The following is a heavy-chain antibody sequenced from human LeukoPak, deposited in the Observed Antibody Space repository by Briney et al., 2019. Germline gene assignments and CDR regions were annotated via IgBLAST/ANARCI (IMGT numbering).Heavy chain of an antibody. J-gene: IGHJ1*01. CDR2: IYPGDSDT. D-gene: IGHD1-26*01. Sequence: GESLKISCKGSGYSFTSYWIGWVRQMPGKGLEWMGIIYPGDSDTRYSPSFQGQVTISADKSISTAYLQWSSLKASDTAMYYCARHSGSGSYYSYFQHWGQGTLVTVSS. CDR1: GYSFTSYW. CDR3: ARHSGSGSYYSYFQH. V-gene: IGHV5-51*01.